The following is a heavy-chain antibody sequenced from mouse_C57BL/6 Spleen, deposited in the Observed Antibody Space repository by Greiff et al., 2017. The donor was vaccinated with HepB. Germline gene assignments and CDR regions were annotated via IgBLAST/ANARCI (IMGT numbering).Heavy chain of an antibody. CDR2: ISGGGGNT. CDR1: GFTFSSYT. V-gene: IGHV5-9*01. Sequence: EVKLVESGGGLVKPGGSLKLSCAASGFTFSSYTMSWVRQTPEKRLEWVATISGGGGNTYYPDSVKGRFTISRDNAKNTLYLQMSSLRSEDTALYYCARSDYYYGSSPYYAMDYWGQGTSVTVSS. D-gene: IGHD1-1*01. J-gene: IGHJ4*01. CDR3: ARSDYYYGSSPYYAMDY.